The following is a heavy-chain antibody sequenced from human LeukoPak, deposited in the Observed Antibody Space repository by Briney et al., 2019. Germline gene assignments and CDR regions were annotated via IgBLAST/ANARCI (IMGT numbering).Heavy chain of an antibody. CDR3: ASSFCSSTSCYLEGSDAFDI. CDR1: GFTFSSYW. Sequence: PGGSLRLSCAASGFTFSSYWMHWVRQAPGKGLVWVSRINSDGSSTSYADSVKGRFTISRDNAKNTLYLQMNSLRAEDTAVYYCASSFCSSTSCYLEGSDAFDIWGQGTMVTVSS. J-gene: IGHJ3*02. D-gene: IGHD2-2*01. CDR2: INSDGSST. V-gene: IGHV3-74*01.